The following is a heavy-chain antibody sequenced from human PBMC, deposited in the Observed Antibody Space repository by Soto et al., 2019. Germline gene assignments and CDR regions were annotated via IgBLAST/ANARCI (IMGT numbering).Heavy chain of an antibody. D-gene: IGHD3-22*01. Sequence: QVQLVQSGAEVKKPGSSVKVSCKASGGTFSSYAISWVRQAPGQGLEWMGGIIPIFGTANYAQKFQGRVTITADESTSTAYMELRSLRSEDTAVYYCAGGGGYYYDSSGYFDAFDIWGQGTMVTVSS. CDR1: GGTFSSYA. CDR3: AGGGGYYYDSSGYFDAFDI. J-gene: IGHJ3*02. V-gene: IGHV1-69*01. CDR2: IIPIFGTA.